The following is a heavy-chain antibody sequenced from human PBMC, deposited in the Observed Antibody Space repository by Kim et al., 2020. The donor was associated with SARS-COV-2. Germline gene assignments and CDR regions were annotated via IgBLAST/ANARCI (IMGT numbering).Heavy chain of an antibody. CDR1: GGSISSYY. CDR3: ARGGAEIEWELRDYYYYMDV. V-gene: IGHV4-59*01. D-gene: IGHD1-26*01. Sequence: SETLSLTCTVSGGSISSYYWSWIRQPPGKGLEWIGYIYYSGSTNYNPSLKSRVTISVDTSKNQFSLKLSSVTAADTAVYYCARGGAEIEWELRDYYYYMDVWGKGTTVTVSS. J-gene: IGHJ6*03. CDR2: IYYSGST.